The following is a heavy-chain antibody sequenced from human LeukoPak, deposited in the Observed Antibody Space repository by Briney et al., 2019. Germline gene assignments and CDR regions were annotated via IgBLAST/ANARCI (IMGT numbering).Heavy chain of an antibody. V-gene: IGHV4-59*01. Sequence: PSETLSLTCTVSGGSITSYYWSWIRQPPGKGLEWIGYIYYSGTTNYNPSLKSRVTISVDTSKNQFSLKVNSVTAADTAVYYCARARDGHINNWFDPWGQGTLVIVSS. D-gene: IGHD5-24*01. CDR3: ARARDGHINNWFDP. CDR1: GGSITSYY. CDR2: IYYSGTT. J-gene: IGHJ5*02.